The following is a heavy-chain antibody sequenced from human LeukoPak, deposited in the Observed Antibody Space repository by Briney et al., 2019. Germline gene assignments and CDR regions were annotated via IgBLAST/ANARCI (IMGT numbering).Heavy chain of an antibody. CDR3: AFGGYDILTGYLDAFDI. D-gene: IGHD3-9*01. CDR1: GGTFSSYA. V-gene: IGHV1-69*06. CDR2: IIPIFGTA. Sequence: GASVKVSCKASGGTFSSYAISWVRQAPGQGLEWMGGIIPIFGTANYAQKFQGRVTITAYKSTSTVYMELSTLRSEDTAMYYCAFGGYDILTGYLDAFDIWGQGTMVTVSS. J-gene: IGHJ3*02.